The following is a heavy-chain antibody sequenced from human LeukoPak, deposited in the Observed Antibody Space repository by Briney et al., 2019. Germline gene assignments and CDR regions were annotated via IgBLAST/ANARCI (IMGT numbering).Heavy chain of an antibody. D-gene: IGHD6-19*01. CDR1: GFTFSSYI. CDR2: ISSSSSYI. J-gene: IGHJ4*02. Sequence: GGSLRLSCAASGFTFSSYIMNWVRQAPGKGLEWVSSISSSSSYIYYADSVKGRFTISRDNAKNSLYLQMNSLRAEDTAVYYCARDTTGYSSGWYRFDYWGQGTLVTVSS. V-gene: IGHV3-21*01. CDR3: ARDTTGYSSGWYRFDY.